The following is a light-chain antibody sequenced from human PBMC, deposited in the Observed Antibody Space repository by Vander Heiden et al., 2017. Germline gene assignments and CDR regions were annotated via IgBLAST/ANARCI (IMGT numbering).Light chain of an antibody. CDR3: QQSYTTPHFT. CDR1: QSISSY. CDR2: AAS. J-gene: IGKJ3*01. Sequence: DIQMTQSPSSLSASVGDRVTITCRASQSISSYLNWYQQKPGMAPKLLIYAASGLQSGVLSRFSGGGSGTDFTLTISSLQPEDFATYYCQQSYTTPHFTFGPGTKVHIK. V-gene: IGKV1-39*01.